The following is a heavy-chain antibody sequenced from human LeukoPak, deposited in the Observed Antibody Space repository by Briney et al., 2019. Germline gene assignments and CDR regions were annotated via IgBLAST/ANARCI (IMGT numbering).Heavy chain of an antibody. J-gene: IGHJ4*02. D-gene: IGHD6-13*01. CDR1: GFTFSSYA. V-gene: IGHV3-23*01. CDR2: ISGSGGST. Sequence: GVSLRLSCAASGFTFSSYAMSWVRQAPGKGLEWVSAISGSGGSTNYADSVKGRFTISRDNSKNTLYLQMNSLRAEDTAVYYCAKDAGHMGSSWYSGQQGDYWGQGTLVTLSS. CDR3: AKDAGHMGSSWYSGQQGDY.